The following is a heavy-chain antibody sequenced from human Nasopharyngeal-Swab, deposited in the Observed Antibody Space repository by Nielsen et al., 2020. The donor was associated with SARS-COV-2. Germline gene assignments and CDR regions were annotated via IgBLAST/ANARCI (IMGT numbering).Heavy chain of an antibody. Sequence: SETLSLTCAVYGGSFSGYYWSWIRQPPGKGLEWIGEINHSGSTNYNPFLKSRVTISVDTSKNQFSLKLSSVTAADTAVYYCARPGGDCSSTSCYEESGTYYYYYGMDVWGQGTTVTVSS. CDR3: ARPGGDCSSTSCYEESGTYYYYYGMDV. D-gene: IGHD2-2*01. CDR1: GGSFSGYY. J-gene: IGHJ6*02. V-gene: IGHV4-34*01. CDR2: INHSGST.